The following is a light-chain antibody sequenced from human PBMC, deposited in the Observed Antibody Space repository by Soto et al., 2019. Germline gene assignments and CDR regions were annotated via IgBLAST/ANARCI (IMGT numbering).Light chain of an antibody. V-gene: IGKV2-28*01. J-gene: IGKJ5*01. CDR2: FGS. CDR3: QQSYSIPPT. CDR1: QILLYNNTYNY. Sequence: VMTQSPLTLPVTPGEPASISCRSSQILLYNNTYNYLDWYVQKPGQSPQLLIYFGSNRAPGVPDRFSGSGSGTDFTLTISSLQREDFATYYCQQSYSIPPTFGQGTRLEI.